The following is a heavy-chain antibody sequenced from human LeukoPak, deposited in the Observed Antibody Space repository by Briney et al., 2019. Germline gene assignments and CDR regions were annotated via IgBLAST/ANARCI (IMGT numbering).Heavy chain of an antibody. CDR2: IYYSGNT. D-gene: IGHD2-15*01. V-gene: IGHV4-59*08. CDR3: ARHEVGYCHGGSCPYYFDY. CDR1: GFIVSNNY. J-gene: IGHJ4*02. Sequence: GSLRLSCAASGFIVSNNYMSWIRQPPGMGLEWIAYIYYSGNTRYNPSLQSRVTISVDTSKNQFSLKLNSVTAADTAVYYCARHEVGYCHGGSCPYYFDYWGQGTLVTVSS.